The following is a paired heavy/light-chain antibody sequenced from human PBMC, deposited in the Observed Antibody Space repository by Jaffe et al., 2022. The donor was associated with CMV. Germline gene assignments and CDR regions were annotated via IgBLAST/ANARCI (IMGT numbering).Light chain of an antibody. Sequence: QSVLTQPPSVSGAPGQRVTVSCTGSGSNIGAGYDVHWYQQLPGTAPKLLICDNCNRPSGVPDRFSASKSGTSASLAIAGLQAEDEADYYCQSYDISLSGSVIFGGGTKLTVL. CDR3: QSYDISLSGSVI. V-gene: IGLV1-40*01. CDR2: DNC. CDR1: GSNIGAGYD. J-gene: IGLJ2*01.
Heavy chain of an antibody. CDR1: GYRFTGYY. J-gene: IGHJ4*02. CDR2: INANSGDT. V-gene: IGHV1-2*02. CDR3: ARGSPGGVATGFDY. D-gene: IGHD3-16*01. Sequence: QVQLVQSGAEVKKPGASVKVSCKGSGYRFTGYYFHWVRQAPGQGLEWMGWINANSGDTNFAQKFQSRVTMTRDTSINTAYMELSWLTSDDTALYYCARGSPGGVATGFDYWGQGTLVAVSS.